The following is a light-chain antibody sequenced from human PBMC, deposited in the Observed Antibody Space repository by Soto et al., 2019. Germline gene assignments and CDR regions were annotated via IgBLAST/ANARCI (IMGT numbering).Light chain of an antibody. CDR3: QEYSSFWYT. CDR2: DVS. J-gene: IGKJ2*01. Sequence: DIQMTQSPSTLSASVGDRVTITCRASQSISSLLAWYQQKPGKAPNLLIYDVSNLESGVPSRFSGSGSGTEFTLNISSLQTYEFATYYCQEYSSFWYTFGQGTRLELK. V-gene: IGKV1-5*01. CDR1: QSISSL.